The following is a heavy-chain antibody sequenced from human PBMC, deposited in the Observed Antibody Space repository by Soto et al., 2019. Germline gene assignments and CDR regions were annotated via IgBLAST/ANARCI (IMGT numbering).Heavy chain of an antibody. CDR1: GDTVSSSSAA. J-gene: IGHJ4*02. V-gene: IGHV6-1*01. CDR3: ARQIAATGTSGTFDY. Sequence: QVQLQQSGPGLVKPSQTLSLTCAISGDTVSSSSAAWTWIRQSPSRGLEWLGRTYYRSTWGNDYAISVKSRITLNPDTSNNQFSLHLNSVTPEDTAVYYCARQIAATGTSGTFDYWGQGTLVTVSS. D-gene: IGHD6-13*01. CDR2: TYYRSTWGN.